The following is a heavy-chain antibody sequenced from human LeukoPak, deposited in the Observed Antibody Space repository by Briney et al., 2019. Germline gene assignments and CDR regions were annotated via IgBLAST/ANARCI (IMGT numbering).Heavy chain of an antibody. CDR3: ARDGTCSSTSCLRGDYYYMDV. Sequence: SETLSLTCTVSGGSISGGTYYWNWIRQPAGKGLEWIGRIYTSGSTNYNPSLESRVTISVDTSKNQFSLKLSSVTAADTAVYYCARDGTCSSTSCLRGDYYYMDVWGKGTTVTVSS. V-gene: IGHV4-61*02. CDR2: IYTSGST. J-gene: IGHJ6*03. D-gene: IGHD2-2*01. CDR1: GGSISGGTYY.